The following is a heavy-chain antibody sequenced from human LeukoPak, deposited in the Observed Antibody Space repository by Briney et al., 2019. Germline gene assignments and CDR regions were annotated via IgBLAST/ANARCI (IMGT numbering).Heavy chain of an antibody. CDR3: ARDLPPYYFNY. J-gene: IGHJ4*02. CDR1: GGIFSSYA. CDR2: IIPILGIA. Sequence: SVKVSCKASGGIFSSYAISWVRQAPGQGLEWMGRIIPILGIANYAQKFQGRVTITADKSTSTAYMDLSSLRSEDTAVYYCARDLPPYYFNYWGQGTLVTVSS. V-gene: IGHV1-69*04.